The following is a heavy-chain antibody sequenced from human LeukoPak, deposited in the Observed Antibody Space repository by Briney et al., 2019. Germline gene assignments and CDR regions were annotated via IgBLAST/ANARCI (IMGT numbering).Heavy chain of an antibody. CDR1: GGTFSSYA. V-gene: IGHV1-69*05. CDR3: ARGGGYYDSSGYYLYY. J-gene: IGHJ4*02. D-gene: IGHD3-22*01. Sequence: SVKVSCKASGGTFSSYAISWVRQAPGQGLEWMGRMIPIFGTANCAQKFQGRVTITTDESTSTAYMELSSLRSEDTAVYYCARGGGYYDSSGYYLYYWGQGTLVTVSS. CDR2: MIPIFGTA.